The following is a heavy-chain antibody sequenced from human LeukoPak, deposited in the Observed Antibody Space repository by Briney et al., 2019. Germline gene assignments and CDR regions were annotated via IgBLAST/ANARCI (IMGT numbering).Heavy chain of an antibody. D-gene: IGHD2-2*02. CDR1: GGSISSSSYY. Sequence: SETLSLTCTVSGGSISSSSYYWGWIRQPPGKGLEWIGSIYYSGSTHYNPSLKSRVTIFVDTSKNQFSLKLSSVTAADTAVYYCARHVRGYCSSTSCYNRFSPDYYYYYMDVWGKGTTVTVSS. J-gene: IGHJ6*03. CDR3: ARHVRGYCSSTSCYNRFSPDYYYYYMDV. V-gene: IGHV4-39*01. CDR2: IYYSGST.